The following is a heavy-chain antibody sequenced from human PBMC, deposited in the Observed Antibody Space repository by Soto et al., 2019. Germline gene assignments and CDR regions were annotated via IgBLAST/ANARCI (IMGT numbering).Heavy chain of an antibody. J-gene: IGHJ1*01. CDR2: ISSSSSYI. Sequence: EVQLVESGGGLVKPGGSLRLSCAASGFTFSSYGMNWVRQAPGKGLEWVSSISSSSSYIYYADSVKGRFTISRDNAKNSLYLQMNSLRAEDTAVYYCARDLYGDYAYFQHWGQGTLVTVSS. CDR3: ARDLYGDYAYFQH. V-gene: IGHV3-21*01. D-gene: IGHD4-17*01. CDR1: GFTFSSYG.